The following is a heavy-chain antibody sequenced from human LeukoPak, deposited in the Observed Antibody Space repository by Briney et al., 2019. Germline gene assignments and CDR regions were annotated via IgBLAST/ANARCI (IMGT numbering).Heavy chain of an antibody. CDR1: GFSFSSYW. CDR2: IKQDGSKK. J-gene: IGHJ3*02. Sequence: PGGSLRLSCAASGFSFSSYWMSWVRQAPGKGLEWVANIKQDGSKKYYVDSVKGRFTIFRDNAKNSLYLRMNSLRAEDTAVYYCARDTPYDSSGYPLDIWGQGTMVTVSS. V-gene: IGHV3-7*01. D-gene: IGHD3-22*01. CDR3: ARDTPYDSSGYPLDI.